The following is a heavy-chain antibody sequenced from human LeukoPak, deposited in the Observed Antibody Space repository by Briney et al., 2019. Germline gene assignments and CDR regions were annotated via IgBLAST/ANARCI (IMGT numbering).Heavy chain of an antibody. D-gene: IGHD1-26*01. CDR3: ANGANSGSYFED. J-gene: IGHJ4*02. CDR1: GGSIGSYY. V-gene: IGHV4-4*07. Sequence: SETLSLTCTVSGGSIGSYYWSWIRQPAGKGLEWIGRIYTSGSTNYSPSLKSRVTMSVDTSKNQFSLNLTSVTAADTAVYYCANGANSGSYFEDWGQGTLVTVSS. CDR2: IYTSGST.